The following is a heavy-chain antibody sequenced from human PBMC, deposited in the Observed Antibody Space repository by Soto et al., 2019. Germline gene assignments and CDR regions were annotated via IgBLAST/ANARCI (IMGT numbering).Heavy chain of an antibody. D-gene: IGHD2-15*01. CDR1: GGSISSGNW. V-gene: IGHV4-4*02. Sequence: SETLSLTCAVSGGSISSGNWWSWVRQPPGKRLEWIGEMYHSGSTNHNPSLKSRVTISVDKSKNQFSLKLSSVTAADTAVYYCARAHCSGGSCYSVQHWFDPWGQGTLVT. J-gene: IGHJ5*02. CDR2: MYHSGST. CDR3: ARAHCSGGSCYSVQHWFDP.